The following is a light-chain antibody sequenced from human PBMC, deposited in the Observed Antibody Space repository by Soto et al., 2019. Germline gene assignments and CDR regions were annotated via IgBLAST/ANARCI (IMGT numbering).Light chain of an antibody. Sequence: DIQMTQSPSSLSASVGDRVTITCQARQAISNYLNWYQKKPGKVPKLLIFDASNVETGVPSRFSGSGSGTDFTFTISSLQPEDIGTYYCQQYEDLPLTFGGGTRVEIK. CDR2: DAS. CDR3: QQYEDLPLT. CDR1: QAISNY. J-gene: IGKJ4*01. V-gene: IGKV1-33*01.